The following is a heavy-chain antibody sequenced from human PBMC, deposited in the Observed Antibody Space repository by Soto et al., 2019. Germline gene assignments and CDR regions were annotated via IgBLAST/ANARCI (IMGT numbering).Heavy chain of an antibody. J-gene: IGHJ4*02. CDR1: GCTFSSYT. V-gene: IGHV1-69*04. Sequence: GASVKVSCKASGCTFSSYTISWVRQAPGQGLEWMGRIIPILGIANYAQKFQGRVTITADKSTSTAYMELSSLRSEDTAVYYCARDDPYYDILTGYHYWGQGTLVTVSS. CDR2: IIPILGIA. D-gene: IGHD3-9*01. CDR3: ARDDPYYDILTGYHY.